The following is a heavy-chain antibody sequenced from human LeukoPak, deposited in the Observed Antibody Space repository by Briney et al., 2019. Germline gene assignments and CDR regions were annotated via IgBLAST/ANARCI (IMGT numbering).Heavy chain of an antibody. CDR3: VRHMPATMCQD. V-gene: IGHV4-39*01. J-gene: IGHJ4*02. CDR1: GDSISSENYY. Sequence: PSETLSLTCTVSGDSISSENYYWVWFRQPPGKGLEWIGTIYHSGDTYYNPSLKSRLTISVDTSNNRLSVRLTSVTAADTAMYYCVRHMPATMCQDWGQGTLVTVSS. CDR2: IYHSGDT. D-gene: IGHD3-10*02.